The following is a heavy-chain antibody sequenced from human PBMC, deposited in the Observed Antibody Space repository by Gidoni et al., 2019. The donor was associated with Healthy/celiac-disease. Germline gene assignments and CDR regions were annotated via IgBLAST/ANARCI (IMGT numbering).Heavy chain of an antibody. CDR2: INPNSGGT. CDR3: ARRIEAAAAYYYGMDV. CDR1: GYTFTDYY. V-gene: IGHV1-2*06. Sequence: QVQLVQSGAEVKKPGASVKVSCKASGYTFTDYYMHWVRQAPGQGLEWMGRINPNSGGTNYAQKFQGRVTMTRDTSISTAYMELSRLRSDDTAVYYCARRIEAAAAYYYGMDVWGQGTTVTVSS. D-gene: IGHD6-13*01. J-gene: IGHJ6*02.